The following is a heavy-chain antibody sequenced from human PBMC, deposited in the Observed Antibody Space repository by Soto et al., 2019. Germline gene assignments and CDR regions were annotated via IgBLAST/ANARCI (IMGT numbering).Heavy chain of an antibody. V-gene: IGHV4-61*01. CDR1: GGSVNSVSYY. J-gene: IGHJ6*02. CDR2: IYYTGST. CDR3: ARDGYSYGNYYYGMDV. D-gene: IGHD5-18*01. Sequence: SETLSLTCIVSGGSVNSVSYYWTWIRQPPGKGLEWIGSIYYTGSTNYDPSLKSRVTISVDPSKNQFSLKLTSVTAADTAVYYCARDGYSYGNYYYGMDVWGQGTTVTVSS.